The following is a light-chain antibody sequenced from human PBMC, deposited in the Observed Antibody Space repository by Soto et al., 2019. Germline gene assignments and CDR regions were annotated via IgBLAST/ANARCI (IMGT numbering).Light chain of an antibody. V-gene: IGKV3-11*01. CDR2: DAS. J-gene: IGKJ5*01. CDR3: QQRSNWPLIT. Sequence: EIVVALSAAALSVSPGERVTLSCRATQTIGNKLAWYLQRPGQAPRLLIYDASNRAAGIPARFSGSGSGTDFTLTISSLEPEDFAVYYCQQRSNWPLITFGQGTRLENK. CDR1: QTIGNK.